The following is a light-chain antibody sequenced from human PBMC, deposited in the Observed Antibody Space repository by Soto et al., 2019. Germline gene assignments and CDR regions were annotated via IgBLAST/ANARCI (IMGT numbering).Light chain of an antibody. CDR1: QSVDSSN. CDR2: GAS. J-gene: IGKJ2*01. V-gene: IGKV3-20*01. CDR3: QQFGSSPVT. Sequence: EMVLLQAPGTLSLSPGETATLSCRASQSVDSSNLAWYQQKPGQAPSLLIFGASTRATGIPDRFTGSGSGADFTLTISVLESEDFAVYYCQQFGSSPVTFGQGTKLAIK.